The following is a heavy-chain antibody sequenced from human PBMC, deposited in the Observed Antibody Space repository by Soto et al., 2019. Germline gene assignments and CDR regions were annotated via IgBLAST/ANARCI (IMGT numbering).Heavy chain of an antibody. CDR3: ASVEGGAYFDFEL. J-gene: IGHJ4*02. V-gene: IGHV3-30*03. D-gene: IGHD3-16*01. CDR2: ISYDGSQT. Sequence: QVQLVESGGGVVQPGGSLRLSCAASGFTFSTYGMHWVRQAPGKGLEWVAVISYDGSQTYYADSVKGRFTISRDNSRDTVYLQMSSLRAEETAVYYCASVEGGAYFDFELWGPGTLVTVSS. CDR1: GFTFSTYG.